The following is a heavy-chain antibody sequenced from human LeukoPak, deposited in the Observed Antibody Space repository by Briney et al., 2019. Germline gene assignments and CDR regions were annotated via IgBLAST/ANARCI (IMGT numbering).Heavy chain of an antibody. Sequence: PGGSLKLSCAASGLTFSGSTMHWIRQASGKGLEWVGHIRDKAYNYATAYAASVKGRFTISRDDSKNTAYLQMNSLKTEDTAVYYCSRHEALPGDYWGQGTLVTVSS. J-gene: IGHJ4*02. CDR3: SRHEALPGDY. CDR2: IRDKAYNYAT. D-gene: IGHD2-21*02. CDR1: GLTFSGST. V-gene: IGHV3-73*01.